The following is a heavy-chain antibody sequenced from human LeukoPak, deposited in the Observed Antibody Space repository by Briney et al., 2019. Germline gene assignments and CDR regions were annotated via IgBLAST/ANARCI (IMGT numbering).Heavy chain of an antibody. CDR3: ARADYYDSSGYYIGYYYYYMDV. CDR2: IWYDGSNK. D-gene: IGHD3-22*01. J-gene: IGHJ6*03. CDR1: GFTFSSYG. V-gene: IGHV3-33*01. Sequence: EPGGSLRLSCAASGFTFSSYGMHWVRQAPGKGLEWVAVIWYDGSNKYYADSVKGRFTISRDNSMNTLYLQMNSLRAEDTAVYYCARADYYDSSGYYIGYYYYYMDVWGKGTTVTVSS.